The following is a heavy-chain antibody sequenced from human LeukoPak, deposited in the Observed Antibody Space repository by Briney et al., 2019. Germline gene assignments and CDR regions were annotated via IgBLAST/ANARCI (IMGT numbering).Heavy chain of an antibody. CDR3: ARQADDSSSSLVYFDY. V-gene: IGHV4-31*03. Sequence: PSETLSLTCTVSGDSISSGDYCWGWIRQHPGKGLEWIVYIYYSGSTYYNPSLKSRVTFSVDTSKNQFSLKLTSVTAADTAVYYCARQADDSSSSLVYFDYWGQGTLVTVSS. D-gene: IGHD6-6*01. CDR1: GDSISSGDYC. CDR2: IYYSGST. J-gene: IGHJ4*02.